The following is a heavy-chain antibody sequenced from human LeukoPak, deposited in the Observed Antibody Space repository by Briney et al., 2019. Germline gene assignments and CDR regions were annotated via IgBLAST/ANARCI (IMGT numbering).Heavy chain of an antibody. CDR3: AKGSKLLLFTRDYYMDV. J-gene: IGHJ6*03. CDR2: IYSGGST. D-gene: IGHD2-21*01. Sequence: GGSLRLSCAASGFTVSSNYMSWVRQAPGKGLEWVSVIYSGGSTYYADSVKGRFTISRDNSKNTLYLQMNSLRTEDAAVYYCAKGSKLLLFTRDYYMDVWGKGTTVTISS. CDR1: GFTVSSNY. V-gene: IGHV3-53*05.